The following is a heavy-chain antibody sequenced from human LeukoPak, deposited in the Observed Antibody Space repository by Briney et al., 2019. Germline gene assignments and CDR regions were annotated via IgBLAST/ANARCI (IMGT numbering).Heavy chain of an antibody. V-gene: IGHV4-59*01. D-gene: IGHD6-6*01. CDR1: GGSISTYY. CDR3: ARGGAARLHFQN. J-gene: IGHJ1*01. Sequence: SETLSLTCIVSGGSISTYYWNWIRQPPGKGLEWIGYIYHSGSTNYNPSLQSRVTISVDTSKDQFSLNLNSVTAADTAVYYCARGGAARLHFQNWGQGTLVTVSS. CDR2: IYHSGST.